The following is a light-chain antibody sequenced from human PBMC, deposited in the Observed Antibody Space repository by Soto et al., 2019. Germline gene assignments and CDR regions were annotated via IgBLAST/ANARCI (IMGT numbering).Light chain of an antibody. CDR1: RSNIGSNT. V-gene: IGLV1-44*01. CDR3: AAWDDSLNGWV. Sequence: QSVLTQPPSASGTPGQRVTISCSGSRSNIGSNTVNWYQQFPGTAPKLLIYGNNRRPSGVPDRVSGSKSGTSASLAISGLQSENEADYYCAAWDDSLNGWVFGGGTKLTVL. CDR2: GNN. J-gene: IGLJ3*02.